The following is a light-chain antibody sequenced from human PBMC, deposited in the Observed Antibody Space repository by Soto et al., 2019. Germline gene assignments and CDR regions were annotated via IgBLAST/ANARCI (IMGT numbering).Light chain of an antibody. CDR3: QQRRNWALT. CDR1: QSVSSY. Sequence: EIVLTQSPATLSLSPGERATLSCRASQSVSSYLAWYQQKRGQAPRLLIYDASNTATGIPARFSGLGSGTDFTLTISSQEPEDFAVYHCQQRRNWALTFGGGNKVEIK. V-gene: IGKV3-11*01. CDR2: DAS. J-gene: IGKJ4*01.